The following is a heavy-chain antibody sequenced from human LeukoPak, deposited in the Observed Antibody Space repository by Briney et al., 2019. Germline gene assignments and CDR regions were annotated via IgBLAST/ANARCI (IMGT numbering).Heavy chain of an antibody. CDR3: ARDVTGTTFDP. J-gene: IGHJ5*02. D-gene: IGHD1-7*01. CDR1: GFTFSVFT. CDR2: ISSSSSDI. V-gene: IGHV3-21*01. Sequence: PGGSLRLSCAASGFTFSVFTMDWVRQAPGRGLEWVSSISSSSSDIYCADSVKGRFTISRDNAKKSLYLQMNSLRAEDTAVYYCARDVTGTTFDPWGQGTLVTVSS.